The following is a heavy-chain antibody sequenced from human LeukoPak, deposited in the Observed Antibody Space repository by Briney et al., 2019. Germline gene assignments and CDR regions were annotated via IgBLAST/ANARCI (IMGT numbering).Heavy chain of an antibody. CDR1: GYTLTELS. CDR2: FDPEDGET. D-gene: IGHD4-17*01. CDR3: ATGDYGDYVGAFDY. J-gene: IGHJ4*02. Sequence: ASVKVPCKVSGYTLTELSMHWVRQAPGKGLEWMGGFDPEDGETIYAQKFQGTVTMTEDTSTDTAYMELSSLRSEDTAVYYCATGDYGDYVGAFDYWGQGTLVTVSS. V-gene: IGHV1-24*01.